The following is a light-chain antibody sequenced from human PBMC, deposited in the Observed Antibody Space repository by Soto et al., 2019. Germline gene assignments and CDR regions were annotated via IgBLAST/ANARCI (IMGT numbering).Light chain of an antibody. CDR2: EGT. CDR3: CSYVTSPTVV. CDR1: SSDVGSYNL. Sequence: QSALTQPASVSGSPGQSITISCTGTSSDVGSYNLVSWYQQHPGKALKLMIYEGTKRPSGVSNRFSGSKSGNTASMTISGLQAEDEADYYCCSYVTSPTVVFGGGTKVTVL. J-gene: IGLJ2*01. V-gene: IGLV2-23*01.